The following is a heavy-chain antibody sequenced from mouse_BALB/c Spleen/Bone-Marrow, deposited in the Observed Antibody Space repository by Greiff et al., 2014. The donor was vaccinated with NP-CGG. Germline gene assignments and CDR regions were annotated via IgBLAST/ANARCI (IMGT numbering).Heavy chain of an antibody. CDR3: ARYRYYGSSYAMDY. CDR2: IDPANGNT. CDR1: GFNIKDTY. J-gene: IGHJ4*01. Sequence: VQLQQPGAELVKPGASVKLSCTASGFNIKDTYMYWVKQRPEQGLEWIGRIDPANGNTKYDPKFQGRATITADTSSNTAYLQLSGLTSEDTAVYYCARYRYYGSSYAMDYWGQGTSVTVSS. V-gene: IGHV14-3*02. D-gene: IGHD1-1*01.